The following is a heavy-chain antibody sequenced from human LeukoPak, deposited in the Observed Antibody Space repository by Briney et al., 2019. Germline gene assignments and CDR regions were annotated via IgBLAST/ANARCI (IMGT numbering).Heavy chain of an antibody. D-gene: IGHD2-2*01. V-gene: IGHV4-34*01. CDR1: GFTFSNAW. Sequence: PGGSLRLSCAASGFTFSNAWMSWVRQPPGKGLEWIGEINHSGSTNYNPSLKSRVTISVDTSKNQFSLKLSSVTAADTAVYYCARVFRRNQSSTRPQSGMDVWGKGTTVTVSS. CDR3: ARVFRRNQSSTRPQSGMDV. J-gene: IGHJ6*04. CDR2: INHSGST.